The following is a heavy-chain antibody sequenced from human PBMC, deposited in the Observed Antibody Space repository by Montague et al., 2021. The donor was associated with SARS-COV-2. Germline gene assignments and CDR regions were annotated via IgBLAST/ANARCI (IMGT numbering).Heavy chain of an antibody. CDR2: TYYRSKWYN. J-gene: IGHJ6*02. Sequence: CAISGDSVSSNSAAWNWIRQSPSRGLEWLGRTYYRSKWYNDYAVSVKSRITINPDTSKNQFPLQLNSVTPEDTAVYYCARQPLGYDFVYYYYGMDVWGQGTTVTVSS. V-gene: IGHV6-1*01. D-gene: IGHD5-12*01. CDR1: GDSVSSNSAA. CDR3: ARQPLGYDFVYYYYGMDV.